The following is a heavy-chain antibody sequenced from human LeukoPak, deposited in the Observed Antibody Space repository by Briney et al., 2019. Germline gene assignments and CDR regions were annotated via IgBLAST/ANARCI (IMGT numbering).Heavy chain of an antibody. CDR1: GYTLTELC. CDR2: ISAYNGNT. CDR3: ARGLLAAADFDY. V-gene: IGHV1-18*01. J-gene: IGHJ4*02. Sequence: ASVKVSCKVSGYTLTELCIHWVRQAPGQGLEWMGWISAYNGNTNYAQKLQGRVTMTTDTSTSTAYMELRSLRSDDTAVYYCARGLLAAADFDYWGQGTLVTISS. D-gene: IGHD6-13*01.